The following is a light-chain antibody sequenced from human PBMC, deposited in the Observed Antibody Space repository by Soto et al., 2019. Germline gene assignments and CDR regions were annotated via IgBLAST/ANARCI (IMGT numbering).Light chain of an antibody. Sequence: DILMTQSPSSLSASVGDRVTITCRASQSITIYLNWYQQQPGKAPRLLIYGASTLQTGVPSRFSGSGSMTDVTLTISDLQPEDFATYYCQQTYTAPRTFGQGTKVDI. CDR1: QSITIY. CDR2: GAS. J-gene: IGKJ1*01. V-gene: IGKV1-39*01. CDR3: QQTYTAPRT.